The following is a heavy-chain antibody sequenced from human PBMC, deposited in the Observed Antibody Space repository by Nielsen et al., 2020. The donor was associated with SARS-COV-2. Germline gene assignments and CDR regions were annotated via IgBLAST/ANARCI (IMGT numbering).Heavy chain of an antibody. Sequence: SETLSLTCTVSGGSISSGGYYWSWIRQPAGKGLEWIGRIYTSGSTNYNPSLKSRVTMSVDTSKNQFSLKLSSVTAADTAVYYCARDTGLWFGELLVGFDPWGQGTLVTVSS. CDR2: IYTSGST. CDR3: ARDTGLWFGELLVGFDP. CDR1: GGSISSGGYY. J-gene: IGHJ5*02. V-gene: IGHV4-61*02. D-gene: IGHD3-10*01.